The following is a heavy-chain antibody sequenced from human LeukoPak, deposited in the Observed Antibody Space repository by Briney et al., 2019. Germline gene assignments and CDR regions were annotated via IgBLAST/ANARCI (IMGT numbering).Heavy chain of an antibody. V-gene: IGHV4-31*03. CDR1: GGSISSGGYY. Sequence: PSETLSLTCTVSGGSISSGGYYWSWIRQHPGKGLEWIGYIYYSGSTYYNPSLKSRVTISGDTSKNQFSLKLSSVTAADTAVYYCTRSTNLEALDIWGQGTMVTVSS. CDR2: IYYSGST. CDR3: TRSTNLEALDI. J-gene: IGHJ3*02. D-gene: IGHD2-8*01.